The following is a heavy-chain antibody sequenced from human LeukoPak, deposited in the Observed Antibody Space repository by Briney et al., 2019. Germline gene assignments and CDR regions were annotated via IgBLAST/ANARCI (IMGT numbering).Heavy chain of an antibody. CDR2: IYYSGST. CDR1: GGSIIRYY. Sequence: SGPLSLPCTVSGGSIIRYYWSGIRQPPGKGLEWIGYIYYSGSTNYNPSLKSRVTISVDTSKNQFSLKLSSVTAADTAVYYCARGSDSGYDKIENWFDPWGQGTLVTVSS. J-gene: IGHJ5*02. V-gene: IGHV4-59*01. D-gene: IGHD5-12*01. CDR3: ARGSDSGYDKIENWFDP.